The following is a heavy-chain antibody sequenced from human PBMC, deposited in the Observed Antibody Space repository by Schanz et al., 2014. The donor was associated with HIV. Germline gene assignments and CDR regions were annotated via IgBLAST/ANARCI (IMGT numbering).Heavy chain of an antibody. J-gene: IGHJ4*02. CDR3: ARGLTSSWFAPLDF. V-gene: IGHV3-33*08. Sequence: QVQLVESGGGVVQPGRSLRLSCAASRFTFSSYGMHWVRQAPGKGLEWVAAMWYDESHKGYADSVKGRFTISRDDSKNLLSLQMNSLRAEDTAVYYCARGLTSSWFAPLDFWGLGTLVTVSS. CDR2: MWYDESHK. CDR1: RFTFSSYG. D-gene: IGHD6-13*01.